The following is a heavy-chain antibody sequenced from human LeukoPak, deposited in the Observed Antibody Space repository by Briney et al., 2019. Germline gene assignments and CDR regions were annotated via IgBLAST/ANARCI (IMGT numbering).Heavy chain of an antibody. CDR2: IYSGRST. J-gene: IGHJ4*02. CDR3: AKGHSSSWLCFDS. D-gene: IGHD6-13*01. Sequence: PGGSLRLSCTASGFSVSSNYMSWVRQAPGKGLEWVSVIYSGRSTYYADSVKGRVTISRDRSNNTLYLQMNSLRVEDTAVYYCAKGHSSSWLCFDSWGQGTLVTVSS. V-gene: IGHV3-66*01. CDR1: GFSVSSNY.